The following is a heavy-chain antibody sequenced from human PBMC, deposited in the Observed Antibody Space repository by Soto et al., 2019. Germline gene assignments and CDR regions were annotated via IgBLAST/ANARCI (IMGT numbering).Heavy chain of an antibody. V-gene: IGHV3-23*01. CDR3: AVSRPPTYSVRSYLDYYYGMDV. CDR1: GFICSSYD. J-gene: IGHJ6*02. D-gene: IGHD2-15*01. CDR2: ILVSDST. Sequence: LRLSCAASGFICSSYDMSWVRQAPGKALEWVSTILVSDSTHYDDPVKGRFTISRDNSKNTLYLQMNSLRAEDTAVYYCAVSRPPTYSVRSYLDYYYGMDVWGQGTTVTVSS.